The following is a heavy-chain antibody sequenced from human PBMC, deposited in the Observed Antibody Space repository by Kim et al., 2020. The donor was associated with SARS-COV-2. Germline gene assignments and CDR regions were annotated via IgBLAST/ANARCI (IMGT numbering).Heavy chain of an antibody. V-gene: IGHV3-9*01. CDR3: AKEILSSFSSLPLAGGDFDC. CDR2: ISWNSGKI. CDR1: GFTFDDYG. Sequence: GGSLRLSCAASGFTFDDYGMHWVRQAPGKGLEWVSSISWNSGKIQYADSVKGRFTISRDNAKNSLYLQMNSLIIEDTAFYYCAKEILSSFSSLPLAGGDFDCWGQVALVIVSS. D-gene: IGHD6-19*01. J-gene: IGHJ4*02.